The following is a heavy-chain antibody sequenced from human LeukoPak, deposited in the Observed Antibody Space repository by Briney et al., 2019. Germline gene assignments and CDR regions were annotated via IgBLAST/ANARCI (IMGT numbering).Heavy chain of an antibody. Sequence: TSETLSLTCTVPGGSVSSGSYYWGWIRQPPGKGLEWIGSIYYSGSTYYNPSLKSRVTISVDTSKNQFSLKLSSVTAADTAVYYCARDRWRLPNWFDPWGQGTLVTVSS. D-gene: IGHD4-11*01. J-gene: IGHJ5*02. CDR2: IYYSGST. V-gene: IGHV4-39*07. CDR1: GGSVSSGSYY. CDR3: ARDRWRLPNWFDP.